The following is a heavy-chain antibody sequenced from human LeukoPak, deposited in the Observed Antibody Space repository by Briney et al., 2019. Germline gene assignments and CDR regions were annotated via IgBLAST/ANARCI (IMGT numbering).Heavy chain of an antibody. D-gene: IGHD6-19*01. CDR1: GYSFTSYG. V-gene: IGHV1-18*01. Sequence: ASVKVSFKASGYSFTSYGITWVRQAPGQGLEWMGWINPYNGNKNYAQKLQGRVTMTTDTSTSTAYMDLRSLRSDDTAVYYCARERSGWFFSNWGQGNLVTVSS. CDR3: ARERSGWFFSN. CDR2: INPYNGNK. J-gene: IGHJ4*02.